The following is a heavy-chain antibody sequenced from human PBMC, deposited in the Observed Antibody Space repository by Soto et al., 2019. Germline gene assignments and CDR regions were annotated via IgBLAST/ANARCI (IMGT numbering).Heavy chain of an antibody. V-gene: IGHV3-30*18. CDR3: AKASRIAAAKAVNY. J-gene: IGHJ4*02. CDR2: ISNDGSNK. CDR1: GFTFSSYG. D-gene: IGHD6-13*01. Sequence: SLRLSCAASGFTFSSYGMHWVRQAPGKGLEWVAVISNDGSNKYYADSVKGRITISRDNSKNTLYLQMNSLRAEDTAVYYCAKASRIAAAKAVNYWGQGTLVTVSS.